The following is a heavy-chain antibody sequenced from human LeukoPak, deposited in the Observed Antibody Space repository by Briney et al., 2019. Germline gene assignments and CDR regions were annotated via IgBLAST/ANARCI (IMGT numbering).Heavy chain of an antibody. V-gene: IGHV3-30*02. Sequence: GGSLRLSCAASGFTFSSYGMHWVRQAPGKGLEWVAFIRYDGSNKYYADSVKGRFTISRDNSKNTLYLQMNSLRAEGTAVYYCAKDDWVIAAAVRLYYYYYGMDVWGQGTTVTVSS. J-gene: IGHJ6*02. CDR2: IRYDGSNK. D-gene: IGHD6-13*01. CDR3: AKDDWVIAAAVRLYYYYYGMDV. CDR1: GFTFSSYG.